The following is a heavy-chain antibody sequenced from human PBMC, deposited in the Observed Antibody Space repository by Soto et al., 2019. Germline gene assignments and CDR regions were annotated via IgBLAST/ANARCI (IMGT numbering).Heavy chain of an antibody. D-gene: IGHD3-22*01. J-gene: IGHJ5*02. Sequence: PSETLSLTCTVSGGSVNSGSYSWTWIRQPPGKALEWIGYIHYNGNTNYSPSLKSRVTISVDTSKNHLSLKMRSVTAADTAVYYCARAPRYYDSSGDNWFDPWGQGTLVTVSS. CDR3: ARAPRYYDSSGDNWFDP. CDR1: GGSVNSGSYS. V-gene: IGHV4-61*03. CDR2: IHYNGNT.